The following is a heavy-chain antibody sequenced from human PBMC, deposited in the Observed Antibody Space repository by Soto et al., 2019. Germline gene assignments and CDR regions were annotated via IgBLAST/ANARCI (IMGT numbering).Heavy chain of an antibody. CDR2: MNPNSGNT. CDR1: GYTFTSYD. J-gene: IGHJ6*03. V-gene: IGHV1-8*01. D-gene: IGHD6-13*01. CDR3: ARAGGAVARYYYYMDV. Sequence: ASVKVSCKASGYTFTSYDINWVRQATGQGLEWMGWMNPNSGNTGYAQKFQGRVTMTRNTSISTAYMELSSLRSEDTAVYYCARAGGAVARYYYYMDVWGKGTTVTVSS.